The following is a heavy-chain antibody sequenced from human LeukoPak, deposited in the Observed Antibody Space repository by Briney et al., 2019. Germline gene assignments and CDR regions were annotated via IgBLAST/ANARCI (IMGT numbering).Heavy chain of an antibody. D-gene: IGHD3-10*01. CDR1: GFTFSSYA. CDR2: ISGSGGST. Sequence: GGSLRLSCAASGFTFSSYAMSWVRQPPGKGLEWVSAISGSGGSTYYADSVKGRFTISRDNSKNTLYLQMNSLRAEDTAVYYCAKDYYGSGSYYNPWFDPWGQGTLVTVSS. J-gene: IGHJ5*02. CDR3: AKDYYGSGSYYNPWFDP. V-gene: IGHV3-23*01.